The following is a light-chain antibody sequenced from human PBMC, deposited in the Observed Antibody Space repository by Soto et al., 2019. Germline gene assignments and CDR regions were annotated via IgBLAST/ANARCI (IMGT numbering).Light chain of an antibody. V-gene: IGLV2-14*03. CDR3: TSFAPGRIYV. Sequence: QSALSHPASVSWSPGHSITISCSGTSSDIGAYDLVSWYQQHPGRAPKLIIYEVSHRFSGLSYRFSGSKSGNTASLTISGLQAEDEGDHYCTSFAPGRIYVFGSGTKVTVL. CDR2: EVS. CDR1: SSDIGAYDL. J-gene: IGLJ1*01.